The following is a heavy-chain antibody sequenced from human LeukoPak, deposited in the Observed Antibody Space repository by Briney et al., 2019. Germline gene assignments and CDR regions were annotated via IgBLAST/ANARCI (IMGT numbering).Heavy chain of an antibody. J-gene: IGHJ4*02. CDR3: AAALDY. V-gene: IGHV4-39*01. CDR2: IYYSGNT. Sequence: SETLSLTCTVSGDSINSSTYSWGWIRQPPGKGLEYIGSIYYSGNTYYNPSLESRVIISVDASKNQFSLKLTSVTAADTAVYYCAAALDYWGQGTLVTVSS. CDR1: GDSINSSTYS. D-gene: IGHD2-15*01.